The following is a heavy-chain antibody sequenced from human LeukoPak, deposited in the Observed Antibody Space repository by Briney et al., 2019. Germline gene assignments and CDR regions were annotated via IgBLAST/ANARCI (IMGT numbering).Heavy chain of an antibody. Sequence: ASVKVSCKASGYIFTNSGINWVRQAPGQGLEWMGWISAYSGNTNYAQKLQGRVTMTTDTSTSTAYMELRSLRSDDTAVYYCARNPPAAGGSDYWGQGTLVTVSS. J-gene: IGHJ4*02. CDR1: GYIFTNSG. D-gene: IGHD6-13*01. CDR2: ISAYSGNT. V-gene: IGHV1-18*01. CDR3: ARNPPAAGGSDY.